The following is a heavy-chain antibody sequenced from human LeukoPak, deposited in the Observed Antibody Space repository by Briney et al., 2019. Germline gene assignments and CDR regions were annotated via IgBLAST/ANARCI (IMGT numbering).Heavy chain of an antibody. CDR3: ARPLDPNWFDP. CDR1: GGSISSSSYY. CDR2: IYYSGST. V-gene: IGHV4-39*01. Sequence: LETLSLTCTVSGGSISSSSYYWGWIRQPPGKGLEWIGSIYYSGSTYYNPSLKSRVTISVDTSKNQFSLKLSSVTAADTAVYYCARPLDPNWFDPWGQGTLVTVSS. J-gene: IGHJ5*02.